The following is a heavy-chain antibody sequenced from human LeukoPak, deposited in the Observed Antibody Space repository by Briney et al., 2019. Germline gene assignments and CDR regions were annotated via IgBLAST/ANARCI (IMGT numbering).Heavy chain of an antibody. D-gene: IGHD3-3*01. CDR2: IRGSGVST. Sequence: PGGSLRLSCAASGFTFSSYAMSWVRQAPGKGLKWLSSIRGSGVSTYYADSVKGRFTISRDNSKNTLYLQMDSLRVEDTAVYYCANPEWLLPSYYYYGLDVWGQGTTVTVSS. V-gene: IGHV3-23*01. CDR3: ANPEWLLPSYYYYGLDV. CDR1: GFTFSSYA. J-gene: IGHJ6*02.